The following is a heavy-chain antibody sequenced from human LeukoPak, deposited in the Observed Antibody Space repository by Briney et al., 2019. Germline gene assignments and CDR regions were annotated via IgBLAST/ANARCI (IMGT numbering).Heavy chain of an antibody. D-gene: IGHD2-2*01. V-gene: IGHV1-18*01. CDR1: GYRFSRYG. Sequence: ASVKVSCKASGYRFSRYGISWVRQAPGQGPEWVGWVSVFNGDTKYAQKFQGRVTVTTEISTDTAYMELSSLRSDDTAVYYCAREPNCSSTSCYPPPLGYWGQGTLVTVSS. CDR2: VSVFNGDT. J-gene: IGHJ4*02. CDR3: AREPNCSSTSCYPPPLGY.